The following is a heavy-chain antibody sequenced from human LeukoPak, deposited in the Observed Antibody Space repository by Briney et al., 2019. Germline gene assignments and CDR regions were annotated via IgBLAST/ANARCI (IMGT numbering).Heavy chain of an antibody. J-gene: IGHJ4*02. CDR3: AKRSITMVRGVIGPFDY. V-gene: IGHV3-30*04. CDR1: GFTFSSYA. D-gene: IGHD3-10*01. CDR2: ISYDGSNK. Sequence: PGRSLRLSCAASGFTFSSYAMHWVRQAPGKGLEWVAVISYDGSNKYYADSVKGRFTISRDNSKNTLYLQMNSLRAEDTAVYYCAKRSITMVRGVIGPFDYWGQGTLVTVSS.